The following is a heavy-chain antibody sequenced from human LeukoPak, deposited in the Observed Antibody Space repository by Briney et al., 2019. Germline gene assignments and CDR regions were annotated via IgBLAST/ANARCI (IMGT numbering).Heavy chain of an antibody. D-gene: IGHD3-10*01. J-gene: IGHJ5*02. V-gene: IGHV3-15*01. CDR2: IKSKTDGGTT. CDR1: GFTFSNAW. CDR3: ARDGSGFDP. Sequence: PGGSLRLSCAASGFTFSNAWMSWVRQAPGKGLEWVGRIKSKTDGGTTDYAAPVKGRFTISRDNAKNSLYLQMNSLRAEDTAVYYCARDGSGFDPWGQGTLVTVSS.